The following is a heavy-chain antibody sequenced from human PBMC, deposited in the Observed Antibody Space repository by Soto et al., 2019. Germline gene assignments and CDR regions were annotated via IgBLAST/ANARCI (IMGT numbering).Heavy chain of an antibody. V-gene: IGHV1-8*02. CDR1: GYPFISFD. CDR2: MNPNSGNT. CDR3: ARGPYSSSWYRGFDF. Sequence: QVQLVQSGAEVKEPGASVKVSCKASGYPFISFDINWVRQAPGQGLQWMGWMNPNSGNTGHAREFQGRVTLTRNTSXXTAYMELSSLRSEDTAVYYCARGPYSSSWYRGFDFWGQGTLVTVSS. D-gene: IGHD6-13*01. J-gene: IGHJ4*02.